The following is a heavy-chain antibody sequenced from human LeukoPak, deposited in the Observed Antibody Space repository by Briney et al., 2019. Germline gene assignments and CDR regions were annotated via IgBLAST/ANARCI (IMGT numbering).Heavy chain of an antibody. Sequence: ASVKVSCKASGYTFTSYGISWVRQAPGQGLEWMGCISAYNGNTNYAQKLQGRVTMTTDTSTIKAYMELRSLRSDDTAVYYCARGVAAAGSNYWGQGTLVTVSS. CDR2: ISAYNGNT. CDR1: GYTFTSYG. D-gene: IGHD6-13*01. V-gene: IGHV1-18*01. CDR3: ARGVAAAGSNY. J-gene: IGHJ4*02.